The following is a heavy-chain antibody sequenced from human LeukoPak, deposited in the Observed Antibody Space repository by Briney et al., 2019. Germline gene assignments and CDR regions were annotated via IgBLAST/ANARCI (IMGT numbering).Heavy chain of an antibody. V-gene: IGHV3-7*01. J-gene: IGHJ3*02. CDR1: GFTFNSYW. CDR3: ARDRVLDAFDI. Sequence: QPGGSLRLSCAASGFTFNSYWMSWVRQAPGKGLEWVANIKQDGSEKYYVDSVKGRFTISRDNAKNSLYLQMNSLRAEDTAVYYCARDRVLDAFDIWGQGTMVTVSS. D-gene: IGHD3-10*01. CDR2: IKQDGSEK.